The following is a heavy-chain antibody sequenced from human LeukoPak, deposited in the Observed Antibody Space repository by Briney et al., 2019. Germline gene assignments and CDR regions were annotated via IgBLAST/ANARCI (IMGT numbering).Heavy chain of an antibody. CDR3: ARDSYYYDSSGYPLHMAFDI. Sequence: ASVKVSCKASGYTFTGYYMHWVRQAPGQGLEWMGWINPNSGGTNYAQKLQGRVTMTTDTSTSTAYMELRSLRSDDTAVYYCARDSYYYDSSGYPLHMAFDIWGQGTMVTVSS. J-gene: IGHJ3*02. CDR1: GYTFTGYY. V-gene: IGHV1-2*02. CDR2: INPNSGGT. D-gene: IGHD3-22*01.